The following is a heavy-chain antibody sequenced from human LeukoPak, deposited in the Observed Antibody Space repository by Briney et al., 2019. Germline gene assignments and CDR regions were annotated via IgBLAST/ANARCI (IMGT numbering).Heavy chain of an antibody. CDR3: ARDRGFGADDS. Sequence: QPGGSLRLSCGASGFTFSGYCMSWVRQAPGKGLEWVANIHKDGSAKRYVDSVKGRFTISRDNSKSSLYPQMNSLRVEDTAVYYCARDRGFGADDSWGQGSLVTVSS. CDR2: IHKDGSAK. CDR1: GFTFSGYC. V-gene: IGHV3-7*01. D-gene: IGHD3-10*01. J-gene: IGHJ4*02.